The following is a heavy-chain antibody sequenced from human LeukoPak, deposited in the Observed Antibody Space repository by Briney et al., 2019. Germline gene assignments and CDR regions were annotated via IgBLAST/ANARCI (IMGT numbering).Heavy chain of an antibody. CDR3: AVSLTTGGYYGMDV. J-gene: IGHJ6*02. D-gene: IGHD1-1*01. V-gene: IGHV1-24*01. Sequence: ASVKVSCKVSGYTLTELSLHWVRQAPGKGLEWMGRSDPEDGETIYARKFQGRVTMTEDTSTDTAYMELSSLRSEDTAVYFCAVSLTTGGYYGMDVWGQGTTVTVSS. CDR1: GYTLTELS. CDR2: SDPEDGET.